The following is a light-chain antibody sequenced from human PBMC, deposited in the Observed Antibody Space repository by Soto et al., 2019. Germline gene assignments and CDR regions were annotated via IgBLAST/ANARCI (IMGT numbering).Light chain of an antibody. CDR2: EVS. J-gene: IGLJ2*01. Sequence: QSVLTQPASVSGSPGQSIIISCTGASSDAGGYNYVSWYQHHPGKAPKLMIYEVSNRPSGVSNRFSGAKSGNTASLTISGLQAEDEADYYCSSYTSSSTVVFGGGTKLTVL. V-gene: IGLV2-14*01. CDR1: SSDAGGYNY. CDR3: SSYTSSSTVV.